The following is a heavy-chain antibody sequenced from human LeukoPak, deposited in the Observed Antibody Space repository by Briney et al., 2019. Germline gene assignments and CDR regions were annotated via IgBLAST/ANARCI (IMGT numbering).Heavy chain of an antibody. CDR2: ISPGSTTI. CDR1: GFTFRDDN. Sequence: PGGSLRLSCAASGFTFRDDNMNWVRQAPGKGLEWVSYISPGSTTIYYADSVKGRFTISGDNAKNSLYLQMNSLRAEDTAVYYCARDPRRVGDSPPWGQGTLVTVSS. D-gene: IGHD2-21*01. J-gene: IGHJ4*02. CDR3: ARDPRRVGDSPP. V-gene: IGHV3-48*01.